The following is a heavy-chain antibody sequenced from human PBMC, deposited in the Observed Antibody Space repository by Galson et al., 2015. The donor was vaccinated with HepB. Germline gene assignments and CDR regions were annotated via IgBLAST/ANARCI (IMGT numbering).Heavy chain of an antibody. J-gene: IGHJ4*02. CDR3: ARRDGFGSGRFPY. V-gene: IGHV4-34*01. Sequence: ETLSLTCSVSGGSLTGNYWTWIRQSPGKGLEWIGEINHRGSTDYNPSLKSRVAISVDTSSNQLSLKVISVTAADTAVYYCARRDGFGSGRFPYWGQGTPVIVSS. CDR2: INHRGST. CDR1: GGSLTGNY. D-gene: IGHD6-19*01.